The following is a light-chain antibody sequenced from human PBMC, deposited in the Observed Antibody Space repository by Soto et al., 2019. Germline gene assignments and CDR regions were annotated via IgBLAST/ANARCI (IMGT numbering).Light chain of an antibody. J-gene: IGLJ3*02. V-gene: IGLV2-11*01. CDR1: SSDVGGYNY. CDR2: DVR. Sequence: QSALTQPRSVSGSPGQSVIISCTGTSSDVGGYNYVSWYQQYPGKAPKLMIYDVRKRPAGVPDRFSGSKSGNTASLTISGLQAEDDADYYGCSYAGSYTWVFGGGTKLTVL. CDR3: CSYAGSYTWV.